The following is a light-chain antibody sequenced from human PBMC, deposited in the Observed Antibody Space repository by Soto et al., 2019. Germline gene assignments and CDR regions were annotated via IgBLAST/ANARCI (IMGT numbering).Light chain of an antibody. V-gene: IGKV3-20*01. CDR3: QQYGSSPRT. CDR1: QSVSSSY. J-gene: IGKJ1*01. CDR2: GAS. Sequence: IVLTQSPDTLSLSPGERATLSCRASQSVSSSYLAWYQQKRGQAPRLLIYGASSRATGIPDRFTGSGSGTDFTLIIRRLEPEDFAVYYCQQYGSSPRTFGQGTKVDIK.